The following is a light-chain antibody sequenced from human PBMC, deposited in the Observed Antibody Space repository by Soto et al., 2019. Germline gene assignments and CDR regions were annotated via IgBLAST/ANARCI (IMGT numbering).Light chain of an antibody. CDR2: DAS. V-gene: IGKV3-11*01. CDR1: QSVSSY. Sequence: EIVLKQSPATLSLSPGERATLSCRASQSVSSYLAWYQQKPGQAPRLLIYDASNRATGFPARFSGSGSGTDFTLTISSLEPEDFAVYYCQQRSNWPPITFGQGTRLEIK. CDR3: QQRSNWPPIT. J-gene: IGKJ5*01.